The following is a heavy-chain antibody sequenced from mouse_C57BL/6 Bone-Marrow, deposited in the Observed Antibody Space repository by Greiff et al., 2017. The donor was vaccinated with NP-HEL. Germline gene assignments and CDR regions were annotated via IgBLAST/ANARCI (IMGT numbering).Heavy chain of an antibody. J-gene: IGHJ3*01. CDR3: ARPDYYGSSRFAY. Sequence: VQLVESGPGLVAPSQSLSITCTVSGFSLTSYAISWVRQPPGKGLEWLGVIWTGGGTNYISALKYRLRILEDNSKSQVLLKMNILQTDDTARYYCARPDYYGSSRFAYWGQGTLVTVSA. CDR1: GFSLTSYA. D-gene: IGHD1-1*01. V-gene: IGHV2-9-1*01. CDR2: IWTGGGT.